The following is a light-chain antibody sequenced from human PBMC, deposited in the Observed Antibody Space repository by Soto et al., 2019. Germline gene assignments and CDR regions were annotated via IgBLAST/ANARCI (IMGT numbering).Light chain of an antibody. CDR1: SGSIASNY. CDR3: QSYDATNXX. Sequence: NFMLTQPHSVSESPGKTVIISCTRSSGSIASNYVQWYQQRPGSSPTTVIYEDNQRPSGVPDRFSGSIDSSSNSASLTISGLETEDEADYYCQSYDATNXXXGGXXKLTVL. J-gene: IGLJ3*02. CDR2: EDN. V-gene: IGLV6-57*01.